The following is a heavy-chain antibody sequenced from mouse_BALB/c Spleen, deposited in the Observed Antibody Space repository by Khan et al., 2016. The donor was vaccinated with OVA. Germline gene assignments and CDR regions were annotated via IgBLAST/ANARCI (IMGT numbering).Heavy chain of an antibody. CDR1: GYTFTEYT. V-gene: IGHV1-18*01. CDR2: IIPNNGGT. J-gene: IGHJ1*01. Sequence: EVQLQQSGPELVKPGASVKISCKTSGYTFTEYTMHWVKQSHGKSLEWIGGIIPNNGGTNYNQKFKGKAKLTVDKSSSTAYMELRSLTSEDSAVYCCARGAYYRYDGYFDVWGAGTTVTVSS. CDR3: ARGAYYRYDGYFDV. D-gene: IGHD2-14*01.